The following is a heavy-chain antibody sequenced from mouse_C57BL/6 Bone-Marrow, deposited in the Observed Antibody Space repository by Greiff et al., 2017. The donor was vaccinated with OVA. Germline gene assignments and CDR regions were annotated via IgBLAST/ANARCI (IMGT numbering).Heavy chain of an antibody. CDR1: GYTFTSYW. Sequence: QVQLQQPGAELVKPGASVKLSCKASGYTFTSYWMHWVKQRPGRGLEWIGRIDPNSGGTKYNEKFKSKATLTVDKPSSTAYMQISSLTSEDAAVYDCCYSNYFFAYWGQGTTLTVSA. CDR2: IDPNSGGT. J-gene: IGHJ2*01. D-gene: IGHD2-5*01. V-gene: IGHV1-72*01. CDR3: CYSNYFFAY.